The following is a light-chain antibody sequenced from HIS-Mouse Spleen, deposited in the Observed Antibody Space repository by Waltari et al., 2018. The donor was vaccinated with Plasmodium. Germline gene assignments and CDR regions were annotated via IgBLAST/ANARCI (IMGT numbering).Light chain of an antibody. CDR3: CSYAGSSTPNWV. CDR1: SSDVGSYNL. Sequence: QSALTQPASVSGSPGQSITISCTGTSSDVGSYNLFSWYQQHPGKAPNLMIYEGSKRPSGVSNRFSGSKSGNTASLTISGLQAEDEADYYCCSYAGSSTPNWVFGGGTKLTVL. J-gene: IGLJ3*02. CDR2: EGS. V-gene: IGLV2-23*01.